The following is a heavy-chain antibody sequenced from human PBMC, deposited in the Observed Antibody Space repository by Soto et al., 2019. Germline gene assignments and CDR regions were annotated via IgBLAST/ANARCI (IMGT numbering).Heavy chain of an antibody. Sequence: PSETLSLTCTVSGGSISSSSYYWGWIRQPPGKGLEWIGYIYYSGSTKYNPSLKTRVTMSVDTSKNQFSLRLSSVTAADTAVYYCARNRGDGYIWDYWGQGTLVTGSS. V-gene: IGHV4-61*05. CDR2: IYYSGST. CDR3: ARNRGDGYIWDY. J-gene: IGHJ4*02. CDR1: GGSISSSSYY. D-gene: IGHD3-10*01.